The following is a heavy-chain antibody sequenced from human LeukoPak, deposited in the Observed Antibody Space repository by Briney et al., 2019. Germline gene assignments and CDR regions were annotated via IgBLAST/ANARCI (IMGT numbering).Heavy chain of an antibody. CDR3: ANWFDP. J-gene: IGHJ5*02. CDR2: ISASGYST. Sequence: GGSLRLSCAASGFTFSTYAMTWVRHAPGKGLEWVSGISASGYSTSYADSVKGRFIISRDNSKNTLYLQMNSLRVEDTALYYCANWFDPWGQGTLVTVSS. V-gene: IGHV3-23*01. CDR1: GFTFSTYA.